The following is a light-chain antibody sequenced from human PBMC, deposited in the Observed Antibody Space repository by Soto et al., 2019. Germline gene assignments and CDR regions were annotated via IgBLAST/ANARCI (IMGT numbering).Light chain of an antibody. CDR3: HQFGTLPKT. Sequence: EIVLTQSPGTLSLSPGERATLSCRASQSVSSSYLAWYQHKPGQAPRLLIYGVSSRATGIPDRFSGSGSGTHFTLTISRLEPEDFALYYCHQFGTLPKTFGQGNKVEIK. CDR1: QSVSSSY. V-gene: IGKV3-20*01. J-gene: IGKJ1*01. CDR2: GVS.